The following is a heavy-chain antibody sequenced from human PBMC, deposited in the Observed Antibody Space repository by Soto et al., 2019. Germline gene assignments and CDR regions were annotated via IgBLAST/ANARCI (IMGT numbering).Heavy chain of an antibody. Sequence: QVQLQESGPGLVRPSETLSLTCTVSGGSISSHYWSWVRQPPGKGLEWIGYLYYTGSTNYNASLKSQVTMSLDTSKNQFSLMLTSVTAAETAVYYCARVGATVTSQALGFDHWGQGILVTVSS. CDR2: LYYTGST. J-gene: IGHJ4*02. D-gene: IGHD4-17*01. V-gene: IGHV4-59*11. CDR1: GGSISSHY. CDR3: ARVGATVTSQALGFDH.